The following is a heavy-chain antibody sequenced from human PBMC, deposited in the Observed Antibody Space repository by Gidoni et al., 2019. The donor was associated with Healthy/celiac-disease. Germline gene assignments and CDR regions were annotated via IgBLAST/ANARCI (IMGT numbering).Heavy chain of an antibody. CDR1: RFTFSSYG. J-gene: IGHJ3*02. CDR2: ISYDGRNK. D-gene: IGHD3-10*01. V-gene: IGHV3-30*18. CDR3: AKDPPGELLRGEPVDI. Sequence: QVQLVESGGGVVQPGRSLRLSCAASRFTFSSYGMHWVRQAPGKGLEWFAVISYDGRNKYYADAVKGRFTISRDNSKNTLYLQMNSLRAEDTAVYYCAKDPPGELLRGEPVDIWGQGTMVTVSS.